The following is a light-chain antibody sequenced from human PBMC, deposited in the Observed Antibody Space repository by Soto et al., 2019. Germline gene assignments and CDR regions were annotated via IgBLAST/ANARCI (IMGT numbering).Light chain of an antibody. J-gene: IGLJ3*02. CDR2: LNSDGSH. V-gene: IGLV4-69*01. CDR1: SGHSSYA. Sequence: QPVLTQSPSASASLGASVKLTCTLSSGHSSYAIAGHQQQPEKGPRYLMKLNSDGSHSKGDGIPDRFSGSSSGAERYLTISSLQSEDEADYYCQTWGTGIWVFGGGTKLTVL. CDR3: QTWGTGIWV.